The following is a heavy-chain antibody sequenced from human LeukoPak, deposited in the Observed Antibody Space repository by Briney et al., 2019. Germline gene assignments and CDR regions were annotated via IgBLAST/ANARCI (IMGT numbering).Heavy chain of an antibody. J-gene: IGHJ5*02. CDR2: IYGNDDK. Sequence: SGPTLVKPTQTLTLTCTFSGFSLSTSGLGVGWIRQPPGKALEWLALIYGNDDKRYIPSLKSRLTVTKDTSKNQVVLTMTNMDPVDTATYYCAHRMVRGSIENWFDPWGQGTLVTVSS. V-gene: IGHV2-5*01. CDR3: AHRMVRGSIENWFDP. D-gene: IGHD3-10*01. CDR1: GFSLSTSGLG.